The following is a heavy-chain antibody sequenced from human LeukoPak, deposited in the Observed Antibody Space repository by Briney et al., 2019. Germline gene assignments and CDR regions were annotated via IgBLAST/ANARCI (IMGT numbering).Heavy chain of an antibody. D-gene: IGHD3-9*01. CDR3: AATDILTGAPSY. V-gene: IGHV1-58*01. CDR1: GFTFTSSA. CDR2: IVVGSGNT. J-gene: IGHJ4*02. Sequence: ASVKVSCKASGFTFTSSAVQWVRQARGQRLEWIGWIVVGSGNTNYAQKFPERVTITRDMSTSTAYMELSSLRSEDTAVYYCAATDILTGAPSYWGQGTLVTVSS.